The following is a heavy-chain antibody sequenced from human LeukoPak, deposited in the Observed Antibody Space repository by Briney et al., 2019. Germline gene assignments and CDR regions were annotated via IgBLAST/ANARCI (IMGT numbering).Heavy chain of an antibody. V-gene: IGHV3-74*01. D-gene: IGHD3-22*01. J-gene: IGHJ4*02. CDR2: INVEGNYI. Sequence: GGSLRLSCAASGFSVTTYWMHWVRQTPGKGLVWVARINVEGNYIDYAESVKGRFTISRDSAKNTLFLQMNSLRVEDTAVYSCARDLTGPYDHWGQGTLITVSS. CDR3: ARDLTGPYDH. CDR1: GFSVTTYW.